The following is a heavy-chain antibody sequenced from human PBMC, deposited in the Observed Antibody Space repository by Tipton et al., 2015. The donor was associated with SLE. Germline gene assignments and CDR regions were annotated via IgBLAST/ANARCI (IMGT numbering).Heavy chain of an antibody. V-gene: IGHV3-53*05. CDR2: IFSGGTT. CDR3: ARDGNGNYHLGPAFDI. Sequence: SLRLSCAASGFTVSDNYINWVRQAPGKGLEWVSLIFSGGTTYYTDSVKGRFTTSRDKSVNTVYLQMNRLRPEDSAVYYCARDGNGNYHLGPAFDIWGQGTVVAVSS. D-gene: IGHD1-7*01. CDR1: GFTVSDNY. J-gene: IGHJ3*02.